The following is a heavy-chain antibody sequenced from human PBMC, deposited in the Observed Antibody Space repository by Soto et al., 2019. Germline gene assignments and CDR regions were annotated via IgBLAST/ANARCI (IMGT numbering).Heavy chain of an antibody. Sequence: QVTLKESGPVLVKPTETLTLTCTVSGFSLSNARMGVSWIRQPPGEALEWLAHIFSNDEKSYSTSLKSRLTISKDTSKSQVVLTMTNMDPADTATYYCARIRGYSYFNYYYGMDVWGQGTTVTVSS. J-gene: IGHJ6*02. V-gene: IGHV2-26*01. CDR2: IFSNDEK. CDR1: GFSLSNARMG. CDR3: ARIRGYSYFNYYYGMDV. D-gene: IGHD5-18*01.